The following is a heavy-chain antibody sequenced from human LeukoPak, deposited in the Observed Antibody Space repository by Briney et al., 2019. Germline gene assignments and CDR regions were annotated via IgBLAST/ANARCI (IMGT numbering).Heavy chain of an antibody. D-gene: IGHD2/OR15-2a*01. CDR3: ARDLIVSGDAFDI. CDR1: GFTFSSYS. CDR2: ISSSSSTI. Sequence: GGSLRLSCAASGFTFSSYSMNWVRQAPGKGLEWVSYISSSSSTIYYADSVKGRFTISRDNAKNSLYLQMNSLRAEDTAVYYCARDLIVSGDAFDIWGQGTMVTVSS. J-gene: IGHJ3*02. V-gene: IGHV3-48*04.